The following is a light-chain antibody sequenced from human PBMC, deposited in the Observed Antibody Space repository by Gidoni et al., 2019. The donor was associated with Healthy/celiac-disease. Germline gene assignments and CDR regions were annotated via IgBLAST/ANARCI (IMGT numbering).Light chain of an antibody. CDR1: QSVLYSSNNKNY. J-gene: IGKJ5*01. CDR2: GAS. Sequence: DIVMTQSPDSLAVSLGERATINCKSSQSVLYSSNNKNYLAWYQQKPGQPPKLLIYGASTRESGVPDRFSGSGSGTDFTLTISSLQAEDVAVYYCQQYYSTPTFXQXTRLEIK. CDR3: QQYYSTPT. V-gene: IGKV4-1*01.